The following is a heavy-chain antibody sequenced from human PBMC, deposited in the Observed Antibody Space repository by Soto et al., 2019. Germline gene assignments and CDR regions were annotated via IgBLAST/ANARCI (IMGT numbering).Heavy chain of an antibody. CDR1: GYTCLSYA. CDR2: VKPSNGNT. J-gene: IGHJ3*01. V-gene: IGHV1-3*01. Sequence: ASVKVSCKASGYTCLSYAIHWVSQAPGQGLEWMGWVKPSNGNTRYSEKFHVRLSLTRDTSTNTAYMELSSLRSEDTAVYYCARRVSAFDGWGQGTMVTVSS. CDR3: ARRVSAFDG. D-gene: IGHD2-8*01.